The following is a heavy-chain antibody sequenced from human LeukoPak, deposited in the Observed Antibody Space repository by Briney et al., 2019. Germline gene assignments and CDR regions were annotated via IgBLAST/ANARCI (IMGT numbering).Heavy chain of an antibody. CDR2: INHSGST. D-gene: IGHD4-17*01. V-gene: IGHV4-34*01. Sequence: SETLSLTCAVYGGSFSGYYWSWIRRPPGKGLEWIGEINHSGSTNYNPSLKSRVTISVDTSKNQFSLKLSSVTAADTAVYYCARVPGYGDYVGYWGQGTLVTVSS. CDR1: GGSFSGYY. CDR3: ARVPGYGDYVGY. J-gene: IGHJ4*02.